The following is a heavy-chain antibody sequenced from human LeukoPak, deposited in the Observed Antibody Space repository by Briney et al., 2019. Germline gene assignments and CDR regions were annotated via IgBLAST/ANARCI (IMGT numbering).Heavy chain of an antibody. D-gene: IGHD1-26*01. J-gene: IGHJ2*01. CDR3: ARLGYSGSYYKGWYFDL. V-gene: IGHV4-38-2*01. Sequence: SETLSLTCAVSGDSISSGYYWGWIRQPPGKGLEWIGSIYYSGTTHYNPSLKGRVTISVDTSKNQFSLTLNSVTAADTAVYYCARLGYSGSYYKGWYFDLGGRGTLVTVSS. CDR1: GDSISSGYY. CDR2: IYYSGTT.